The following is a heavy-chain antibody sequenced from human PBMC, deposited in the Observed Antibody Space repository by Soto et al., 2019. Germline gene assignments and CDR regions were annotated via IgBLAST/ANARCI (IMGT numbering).Heavy chain of an antibody. J-gene: IGHJ4*02. Sequence: QVQLVQSGAEVKKPGSSVKVSCKASGGTFSSYTISWVRQAPGQGLEWMGRIIPILGIANYAQKVQGRVTITADKSTSTAYMELSSLRSEDTAVYYCARDSFLWSQAVYWGQGTLVTVSS. CDR2: IIPILGIA. D-gene: IGHD2-21*01. CDR3: ARDSFLWSQAVY. CDR1: GGTFSSYT. V-gene: IGHV1-69*08.